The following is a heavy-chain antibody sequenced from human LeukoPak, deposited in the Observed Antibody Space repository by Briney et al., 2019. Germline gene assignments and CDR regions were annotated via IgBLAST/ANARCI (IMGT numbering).Heavy chain of an antibody. J-gene: IGHJ4*02. D-gene: IGHD6-19*01. CDR2: TYRSGTT. Sequence: PSETLSLTCAVSGGSISSTNWWSWVRQPPGKGLEWIGETYRSGTTNYKPSLKSRVTISLDKSRNHFSLKLTSVTAADSAVYYCARRSPYSTGWSSYFDYWGQGALVTVSS. CDR1: GGSISSTNW. CDR3: ARRSPYSTGWSSYFDY. V-gene: IGHV4-4*02.